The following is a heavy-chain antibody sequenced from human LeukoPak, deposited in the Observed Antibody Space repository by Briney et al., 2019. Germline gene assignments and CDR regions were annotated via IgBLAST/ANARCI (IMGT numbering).Heavy chain of an antibody. V-gene: IGHV4-59*08. CDR3: ARCGSYLIRRPYFDY. D-gene: IGHD1-26*01. CDR2: IYHSGST. J-gene: IGHJ4*02. Sequence: PSETLSLTCAVSGGSISSYYWSWIRQPPGKGLEWSGSIYHSGSTYHNPSLKSRVTISVDTSKNQFSLKLSSVAAADTAVYYCARCGSYLIRRPYFDYWGQGTLVTVSS. CDR1: GGSISSYY.